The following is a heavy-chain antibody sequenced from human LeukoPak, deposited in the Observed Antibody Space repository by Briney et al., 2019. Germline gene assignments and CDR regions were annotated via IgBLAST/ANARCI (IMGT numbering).Heavy chain of an antibody. D-gene: IGHD6-19*01. J-gene: IGHJ4*02. Sequence: SVKVSCKASGGTFSSYAISWVRQAPGQGLEWMGRIIPIFGTANYAQKCQGRITLATDESTSTAYMKLSSLRSEDTAVYYCARDRGWPTSYYFDYWGQGTLVTVSS. CDR3: ARDRGWPTSYYFDY. V-gene: IGHV1-69*05. CDR1: GGTFSSYA. CDR2: IIPIFGTA.